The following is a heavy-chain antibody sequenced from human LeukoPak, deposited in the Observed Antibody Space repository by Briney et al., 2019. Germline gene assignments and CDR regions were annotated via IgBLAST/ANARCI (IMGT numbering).Heavy chain of an antibody. Sequence: GGSLRLSCAASGLTFSTCGIHWVRQAPGKGLEWVAFIRYDGSNKYYADSVKGRFIISRDNSENTLYLQMNSPRAEDTAVYYCAKDRSYYDSGGYRNFDYWGQGTLVTVSS. CDR1: GLTFSTCG. CDR2: IRYDGSNK. V-gene: IGHV3-30*02. D-gene: IGHD3-22*01. CDR3: AKDRSYYDSGGYRNFDY. J-gene: IGHJ4*02.